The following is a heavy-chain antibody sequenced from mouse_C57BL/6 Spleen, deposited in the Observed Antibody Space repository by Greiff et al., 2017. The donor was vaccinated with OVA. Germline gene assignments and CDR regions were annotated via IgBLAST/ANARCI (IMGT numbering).Heavy chain of an antibody. D-gene: IGHD1-1*01. CDR3: AYYYGSSYSYFDV. Sequence: EVQLQESGPGLVKPSQSLSLTCSVTGYSITSGYYWNWIRQFPGNKLEWMGYISYDGSNNYNPSLKNRISITRDTSKNQFFLKLNSVTTEDTATYYCAYYYGSSYSYFDVWGTGTTVTVSS. J-gene: IGHJ1*03. CDR1: GYSITSGYY. V-gene: IGHV3-6*01. CDR2: ISYDGSN.